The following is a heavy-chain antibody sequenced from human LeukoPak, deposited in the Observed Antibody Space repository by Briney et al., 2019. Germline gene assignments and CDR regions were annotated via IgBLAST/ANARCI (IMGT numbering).Heavy chain of an antibody. CDR2: INPNSGGT. J-gene: IGHJ6*02. Sequence: GASVKVSCKASGYTFTGHYMHWVRQPPGQGLEWMGWINPNSGGTNYAQKFQGRVTMTRDTSISTAYMELSRLRSDDTAVYYCARYRENSSIHYGMDVWGQGTTVTVSS. CDR1: GYTFTGHY. CDR3: ARYRENSSIHYGMDV. V-gene: IGHV1-2*02. D-gene: IGHD6-6*01.